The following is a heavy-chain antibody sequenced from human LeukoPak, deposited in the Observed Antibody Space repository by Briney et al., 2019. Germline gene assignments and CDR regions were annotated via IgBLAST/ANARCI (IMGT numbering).Heavy chain of an antibody. CDR2: IIPIFGTA. CDR1: GGTFSSFA. J-gene: IGHJ3*02. Sequence: SVKVSCKACGGTFSSFAINWVRQAPAQELEWMGGIIPIFGTANYAQKFQGRVTITADESTSTAYMELSSLRSDDTDVYYCAYDSKAFDIWGQGTMVTVSS. V-gene: IGHV1-69*13. D-gene: IGHD3-22*01. CDR3: AYDSKAFDI.